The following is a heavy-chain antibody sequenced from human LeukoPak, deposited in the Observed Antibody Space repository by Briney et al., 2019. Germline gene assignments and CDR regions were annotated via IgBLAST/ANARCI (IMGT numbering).Heavy chain of an antibody. Sequence: ASVNVSFKASVYTFTIYYIHWVRQAPAQGLEWMGIINPSGGSTSYSQKFQGRVTMTRNTSISTAYMELSSLRSEETAVYYCARGSRPGIAAIDYWGQGNLVTVSS. J-gene: IGHJ4*02. CDR2: INPSGGST. V-gene: IGHV1-46*01. CDR1: VYTFTIYY. CDR3: ARGSRPGIAAIDY. D-gene: IGHD6-13*01.